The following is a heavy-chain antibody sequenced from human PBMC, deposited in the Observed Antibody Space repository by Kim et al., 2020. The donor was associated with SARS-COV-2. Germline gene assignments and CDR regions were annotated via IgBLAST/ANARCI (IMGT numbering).Heavy chain of an antibody. Sequence: SETLSLTCSVSGGSIRSGGKFWTWIRQHPAKGLEWIGYIAYSGNPHYSPSLRSRVSISLQSSENQSSLELTSLTAACTAVYYWARGQPLDYWGQGRLVTV. CDR1: GGSIRSGGKF. CDR3: ARGQPLDY. J-gene: IGHJ4*02. CDR2: IAYSGNP. D-gene: IGHD2-2*01. V-gene: IGHV4-31*03.